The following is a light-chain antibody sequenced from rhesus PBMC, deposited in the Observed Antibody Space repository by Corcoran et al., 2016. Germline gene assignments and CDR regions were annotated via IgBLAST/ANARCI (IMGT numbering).Light chain of an antibody. CDR1: QSVGSN. V-gene: IGKV3-42*02. Sequence: ETVLTQSPATLSLSPGEKATLSCRASQSVGSNLAWYQQNPGQAPKLLIDDASSRATDIPDRFSGSWSGTEFTLTSSSLEPEDVGLYYCHQYDNWNSFGQGTKVEIK. J-gene: IGKJ2*01. CDR2: DAS. CDR3: HQYDNWNS.